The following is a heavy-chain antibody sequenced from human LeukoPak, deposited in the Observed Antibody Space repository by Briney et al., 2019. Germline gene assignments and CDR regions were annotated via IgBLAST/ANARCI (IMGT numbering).Heavy chain of an antibody. J-gene: IGHJ4*02. CDR2: INHSGST. CDR3: ARGAAYYYDSSGSNHFDY. CDR1: GGSFSGYY. Sequence: SETLSLTCAVYGGSFSGYYWSWIRQPPGKGLEWIGEINHSGSTNYNPSLKSRVTISVDTSKNQFSLKLSSVPAADTAVYYCARGAAYYYDSSGSNHFDYWGQGTLVTVSS. V-gene: IGHV4-34*01. D-gene: IGHD3-22*01.